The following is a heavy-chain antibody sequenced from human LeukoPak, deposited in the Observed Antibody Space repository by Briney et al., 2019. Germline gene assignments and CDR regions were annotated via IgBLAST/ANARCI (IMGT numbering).Heavy chain of an antibody. CDR2: ITAGGRDT. Sequence: GGSLRLSCAASGFIFSNYAVNWVRQAPGEGLEWVSIITAGGRDTFYADSVKGRFTISRDNPKDTVYLQMNSLRAEDTAVYYCAKAGSWSSGWPTSDYWGQGTLVTVSS. D-gene: IGHD6-19*01. CDR1: GFIFSNYA. J-gene: IGHJ4*02. CDR3: AKAGSWSSGWPTSDY. V-gene: IGHV3-23*01.